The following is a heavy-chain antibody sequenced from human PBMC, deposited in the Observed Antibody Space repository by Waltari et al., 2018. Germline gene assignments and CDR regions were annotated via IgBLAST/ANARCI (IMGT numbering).Heavy chain of an antibody. V-gene: IGHV4-39*07. CDR3: ARDSDPIAVAGTATFDP. CDR2: IYYSGST. J-gene: IGHJ5*02. D-gene: IGHD6-19*01. CDR1: GCSLSSSSYY. Sequence: QLQLQESGPGLVKPSETLSLPCTVSGCSLSSSSYYWGWIRQPPGKGLEWIGSIYYSGSTYYNPSLKSRVTISVDTSKNQFSLKLSSVTAADTAVYYCARDSDPIAVAGTATFDPWGQGTLVTVSS.